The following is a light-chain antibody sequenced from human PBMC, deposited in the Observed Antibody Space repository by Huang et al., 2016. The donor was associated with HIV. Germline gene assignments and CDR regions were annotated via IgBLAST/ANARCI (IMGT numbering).Light chain of an antibody. Sequence: DIQMTQSPSSLSASIGDRVTITCRASHGISDSVAWYQQKPGKAPKVLLSSASRLQSGVPPRFSGGGSGTEYTLTISSLQPEDFANYDCQQYYATPLTFGGGTKVEIK. CDR2: SAS. CDR3: QQYYATPLT. CDR1: HGISDS. V-gene: IGKV1-NL1*01. J-gene: IGKJ4*01.